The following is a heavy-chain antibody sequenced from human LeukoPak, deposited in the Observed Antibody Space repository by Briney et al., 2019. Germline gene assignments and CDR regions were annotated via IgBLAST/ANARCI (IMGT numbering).Heavy chain of an antibody. CDR2: ISSSGSTI. CDR1: GFTFSDYY. D-gene: IGHD3-22*01. J-gene: IGHJ3*02. V-gene: IGHV3-11*01. CDR3: ARVEYYDSSGYLDAFDI. Sequence: GGSLRLSCAASGFTFSDYYMSWIRQAPGKGLEWVSYISSSGSTIYYADSVKGRFTISRDNAKNSLYLQMNSLRAEDTAVYYCARVEYYDSSGYLDAFDIWGQGTMVTVSS.